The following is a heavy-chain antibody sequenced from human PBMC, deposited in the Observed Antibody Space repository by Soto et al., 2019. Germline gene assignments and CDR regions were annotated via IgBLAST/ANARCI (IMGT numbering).Heavy chain of an antibody. J-gene: IGHJ5*02. V-gene: IGHV4-34*01. CDR1: GGSVNGYY. Sequence: SETLSLTCAVYGGSVNGYYWNWIRQPPGKGLEWIGEINHTGGTHYNPSLKSRVTMSVDTSKNQFSLRLSSVTAADTAIYHCAIRITVFGLLIPPFDPWGQGTQVTVSS. CDR3: AIRITVFGLLIPPFDP. CDR2: INHTGGT. D-gene: IGHD3-3*01.